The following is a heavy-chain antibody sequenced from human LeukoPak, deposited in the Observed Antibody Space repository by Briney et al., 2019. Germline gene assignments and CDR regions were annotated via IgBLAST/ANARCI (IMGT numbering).Heavy chain of an antibody. CDR3: TKGLSVMVFGVAPPHQ. D-gene: IGHD3/OR15-3a*01. Sequence: PGGSLRLSCAASGFPFTSSAIYWVRQAPGKGLEWVAFIRNDESDKYYADSVKGRFTISRDNSKDTLYLQMSSLRVEDTAVYYCTKGLSVMVFGVAPPHQWGQGTRVTVSS. CDR1: GFPFTSSA. J-gene: IGHJ1*01. CDR2: IRNDESDK. V-gene: IGHV3-30*02.